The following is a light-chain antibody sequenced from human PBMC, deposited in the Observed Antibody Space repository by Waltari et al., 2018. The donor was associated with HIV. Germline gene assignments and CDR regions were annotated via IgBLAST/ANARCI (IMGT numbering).Light chain of an antibody. CDR2: WAS. CDR1: QTVLNNSNNKNY. CDR3: HQYYNTPRT. Sequence: IVMTQSPDSLSVSVGERATINCKTNQTVLNNSNNKNYLGWFQQKPGKPPKVIGYWASTRESEFPDRFRGSGSGTDFTLTITNLQAEDVAIYYCHQYYNTPRTFGGGTDVQIK. J-gene: IGKJ4*01. V-gene: IGKV4-1*01.